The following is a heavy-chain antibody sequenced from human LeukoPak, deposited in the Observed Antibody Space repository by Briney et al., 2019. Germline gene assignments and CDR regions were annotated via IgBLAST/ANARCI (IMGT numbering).Heavy chain of an antibody. CDR1: GFTFGDYG. CDR2: IRSKAYGGTT. V-gene: IGHV3-49*04. D-gene: IGHD2-21*02. CDR3: SNSYCGGDCYSGGYFDY. Sequence: PGGSLRLSCTGSGFTFGDYGMSWVRQAPGKGLEWVGFIRSKAYGGTTEYAASVKCRFTISRDDSKSIAYLQMNSLKTEDTAVYYCSNSYCGGDCYSGGYFDYWGQGTLVTVSS. J-gene: IGHJ4*02.